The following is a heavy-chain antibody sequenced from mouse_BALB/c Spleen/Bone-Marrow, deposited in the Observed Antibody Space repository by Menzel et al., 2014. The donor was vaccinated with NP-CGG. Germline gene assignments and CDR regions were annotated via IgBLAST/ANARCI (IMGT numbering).Heavy chain of an antibody. V-gene: IGHV3-1*02. J-gene: IGHJ2*01. D-gene: IGHD2-1*01. CDR3: ARDGNYVYFDY. CDR2: IYYSGST. Sequence: EVQLQQSGPDLVKPSQSLSLTCTVTGYSITSGYSWHWIRQFPGNKLEWMGYIYYSGSTNYNPSLKSRISITRDTSKNQFFLQLNSVTTEDTATYYWARDGNYVYFDYWGQSTTLTVSS. CDR1: GYSITSGYS.